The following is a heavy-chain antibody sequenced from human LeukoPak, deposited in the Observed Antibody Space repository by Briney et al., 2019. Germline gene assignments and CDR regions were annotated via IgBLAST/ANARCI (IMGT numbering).Heavy chain of an antibody. Sequence: GSLSLYCAASGFTFSSYEMNWVRQAPGKGLEWVSYISSSGSTIYYADSVKGRFTISRDNAKNSLYLQMNSLRAEDTAVYYCARGDVVVPAAIGLTVQHWGQGTLVTVSS. J-gene: IGHJ1*01. CDR1: GFTFSSYE. CDR2: ISSSGSTI. CDR3: ARGDVVVPAAIGLTVQH. D-gene: IGHD2-2*01. V-gene: IGHV3-48*03.